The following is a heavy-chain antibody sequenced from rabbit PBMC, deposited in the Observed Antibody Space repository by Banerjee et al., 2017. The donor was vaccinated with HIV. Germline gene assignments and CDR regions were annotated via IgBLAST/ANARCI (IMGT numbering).Heavy chain of an antibody. D-gene: IGHD4-1*01. Sequence: QQQLEESGGGLVKPGGTLTLTCKASGIDFSGYYYMCWVRQAPGKGLELIACIVTNSGTTWYASWVIGRFTISRSTSLNTVDLKMTSLTAADTATYFCARDLAGVIGWNFNWWGPGTLVTV. J-gene: IGHJ4*01. V-gene: IGHV1S43*01. CDR2: IVTNSGTT. CDR3: ARDLAGVIGWNFNW. CDR1: GIDFSGYYY.